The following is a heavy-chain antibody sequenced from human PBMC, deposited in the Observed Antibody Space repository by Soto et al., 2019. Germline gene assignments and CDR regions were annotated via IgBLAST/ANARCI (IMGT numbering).Heavy chain of an antibody. J-gene: IGHJ6*02. CDR2: ITPICGTA. D-gene: IGHD6-13*01. CDR3: ARGRGAAAGSYYYGMDV. Sequence: SVKVSCKASGGTFSSYAISWVRQAPGQGLEWMGGITPICGTANYAQKFQGRVTITADASTSTAYMELSRLRSEDTAVYYCARGRGAAAGSYYYGMDVWGQGTTVTVSS. V-gene: IGHV1-69*13. CDR1: GGTFSSYA.